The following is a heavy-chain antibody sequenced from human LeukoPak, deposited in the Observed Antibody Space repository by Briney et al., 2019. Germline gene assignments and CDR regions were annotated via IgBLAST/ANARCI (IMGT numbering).Heavy chain of an antibody. D-gene: IGHD4-17*01. CDR2: ISWDSSKI. V-gene: IGHV3-9*01. CDR1: GFTFEDYG. CDR3: ARLSTTVTLEGYFDY. J-gene: IGHJ4*02. Sequence: PEGSLRLSCAASGFTFEDYGMHWVRQIPGKGLEWISGISWDSSKIDYADSVKGRFTISRDNAKNSLYLQMNSLRAEDTALYYCARLSTTVTLEGYFDYWGQGTLVTVSS.